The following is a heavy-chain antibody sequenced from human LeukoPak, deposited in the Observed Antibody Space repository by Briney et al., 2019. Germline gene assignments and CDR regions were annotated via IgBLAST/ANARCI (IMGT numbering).Heavy chain of an antibody. CDR1: GFTFSTYA. CDR3: AKSSPPPLRY. Sequence: PGGSLRLSCAASGFTFSTYAMSWVRQAPGKGLEWVSAFSGSGGGTYYADSVKGRFTISRDNSKNTLYLQMNSLRAEDTALYYCAKSSPPPLRYWGQGTLVTVSS. V-gene: IGHV3-23*01. J-gene: IGHJ4*02. CDR2: FSGSGGGT.